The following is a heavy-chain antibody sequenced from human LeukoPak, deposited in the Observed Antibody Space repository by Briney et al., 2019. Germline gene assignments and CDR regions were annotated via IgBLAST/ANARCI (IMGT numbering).Heavy chain of an antibody. CDR1: GFTFSSYG. CDR2: IWYEGSNN. CDR3: AGRDSSFDY. Sequence: GGSLRLSCAASGFTFSSYGMNWVRQAPGKGLEWVAVIWYEGSNNHYADSVKGRFTVSRDNSKNTLYLQMSSLRVEDTAVYYCAGRDSSFDYWGQGTLVTVSS. J-gene: IGHJ4*02. V-gene: IGHV3-33*01.